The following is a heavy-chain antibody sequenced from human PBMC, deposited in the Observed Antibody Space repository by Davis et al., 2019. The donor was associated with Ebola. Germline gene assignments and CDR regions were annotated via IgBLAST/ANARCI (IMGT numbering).Heavy chain of an antibody. J-gene: IGHJ4*02. D-gene: IGHD1-20*01. V-gene: IGHV3-30*03. Sequence: GESLKISCAASGFTFSSYGMHWVRQAPGKGLEWVAVISYDGSNKYYADSVKGRFTISRDDSKNTAYLQMNSLKTEDTAVYYCTSGITGTRGDYWGQGTLVTVSS. CDR3: TSGITGTRGDY. CDR2: ISYDGSNK. CDR1: GFTFSSYG.